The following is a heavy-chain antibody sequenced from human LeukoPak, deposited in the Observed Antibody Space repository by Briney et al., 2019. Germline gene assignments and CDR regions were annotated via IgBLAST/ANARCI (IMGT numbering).Heavy chain of an antibody. Sequence: GGSLRLSCAPSGFTFSSYAMHWVRQAPRKGLEYVSGICTNGGSTYYADSVKGRFTIYRDNSKNTLFLQMGSLRAEDMAVYYCARGGGRNTTMVWAFDYWGQGTLVTVSS. V-gene: IGHV3-64*02. CDR3: ARGGGRNTTMVWAFDY. J-gene: IGHJ4*02. CDR2: ICTNGGST. CDR1: GFTFSSYA. D-gene: IGHD5-18*01.